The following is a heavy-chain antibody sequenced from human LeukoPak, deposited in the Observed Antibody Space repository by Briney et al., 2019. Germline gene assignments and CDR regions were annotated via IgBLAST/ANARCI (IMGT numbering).Heavy chain of an antibody. J-gene: IGHJ4*02. CDR2: INPNSGDT. CDR1: GYTFADYY. V-gene: IGHV1-2*06. CDR3: SKDDQRLSSGVY. Sequence: VASVKVSCKASGYTFADYYIHWVRQAPGQGLEWMGRINPNSGDTNSAQRFHGRVTMTRDTSISTAYIELSRLTSDDTAVYLCSKDDQRLSSGVYGGQGTLVTVSS. D-gene: IGHD3-3*01.